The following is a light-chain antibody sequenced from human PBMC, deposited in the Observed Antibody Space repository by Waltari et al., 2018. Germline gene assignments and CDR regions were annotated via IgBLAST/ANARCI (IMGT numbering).Light chain of an antibody. Sequence: QSALTQPASVSGSPGQSITISCTGTSSTVGVGYNSVSWYQQHQSKAPKLMIYDVANRPSGVSNRFSGSKSGNTASLTISGLQPEDEADYSCSSYTSSSSLVFGGGTKLTVL. J-gene: IGLJ2*01. CDR1: SSTVGVGYNS. V-gene: IGLV2-14*03. CDR3: SSYTSSSSLV. CDR2: DVA.